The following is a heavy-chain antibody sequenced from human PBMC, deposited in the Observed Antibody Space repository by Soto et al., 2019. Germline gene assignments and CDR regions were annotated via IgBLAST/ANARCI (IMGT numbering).Heavy chain of an antibody. CDR3: ARAGPVSGNHAFDI. V-gene: IGHV1-69*06. Sequence: QVQLVQSGAEVKKPGSSVKVSCKAYGGSFSSYAISWVRQAPVPGLEWMGGIIPIFGAPTYAQKFQGRVTIIADKSTSTAYMELSSLRSEDTAIYYCARAGPVSGNHAFDIWGQGTLVTVSS. J-gene: IGHJ3*02. D-gene: IGHD6-19*01. CDR2: IIPIFGAP. CDR1: GGSFSSYA.